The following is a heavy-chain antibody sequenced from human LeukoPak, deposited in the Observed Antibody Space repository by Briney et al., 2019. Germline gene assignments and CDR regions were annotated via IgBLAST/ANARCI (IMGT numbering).Heavy chain of an antibody. V-gene: IGHV4-59*08. CDR3: ARRHSYGHSEWFDP. CDR1: GGSISSYY. Sequence: SETLSLTCTVSGGSISSYYWSWIRQPPGKGLEWIGYIYYSGSTNYNPSLKSRVTISVDTSKNQFSLKLSSVTAADTAVYYCARRHSYGHSEWFDPWGQGTLVTVSS. CDR2: IYYSGST. J-gene: IGHJ5*02. D-gene: IGHD5-18*01.